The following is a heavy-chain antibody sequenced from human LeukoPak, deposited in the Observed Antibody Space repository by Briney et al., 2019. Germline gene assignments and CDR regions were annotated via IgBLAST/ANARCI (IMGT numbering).Heavy chain of an antibody. Sequence: PGGSLRLSCAASGFTFSSYAMHWVRQAPGKGLEWVAVISYDGSNKYYADSVKGRFTISRDNSKNTLYLQMNSLRAEDTAVYYCAMSEGVSGYFDYWGRGTLVTVSS. D-gene: IGHD2-8*01. CDR3: AMSEGVSGYFDY. CDR2: ISYDGSNK. V-gene: IGHV3-30-3*01. CDR1: GFTFSSYA. J-gene: IGHJ4*02.